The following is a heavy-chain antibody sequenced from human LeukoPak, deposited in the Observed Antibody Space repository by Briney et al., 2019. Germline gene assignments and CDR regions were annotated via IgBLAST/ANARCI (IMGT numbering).Heavy chain of an antibody. CDR3: ASGVVGAPADY. D-gene: IGHD1-26*01. Sequence: SETLSLTCAVYGGSFSGNYWSWIRQPPGKGLEWIGEINHSGGTNYNPSLKSRVTISVYVSRNQFSLNLSSVTAADTAVYYCASGVVGAPADYWGQGTLVTVSS. CDR2: INHSGGT. CDR1: GGSFSGNY. J-gene: IGHJ4*02. V-gene: IGHV4-34*01.